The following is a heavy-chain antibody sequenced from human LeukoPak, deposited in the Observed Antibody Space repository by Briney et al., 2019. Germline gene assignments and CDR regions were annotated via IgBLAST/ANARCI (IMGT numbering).Heavy chain of an antibody. Sequence: GGSLRLSCAASGFTFSSYAMHWVRQSPVRGLEWVAMISIDGDYTSYADSLKGRFTISRDNSKNTLFLQMTSLTAEDTAVYYCARVSYSQIYYYMDVWGKGTTVTVSS. CDR1: GFTFSSYA. CDR3: ARVSYSQIYYYMDV. J-gene: IGHJ6*03. CDR2: ISIDGDYT. D-gene: IGHD4-11*01. V-gene: IGHV3-30*19.